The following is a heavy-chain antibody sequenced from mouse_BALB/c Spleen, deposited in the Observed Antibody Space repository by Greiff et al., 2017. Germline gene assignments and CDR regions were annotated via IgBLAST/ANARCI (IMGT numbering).Heavy chain of an antibody. V-gene: IGHV1-67*01. CDR1: GYTFTDYA. Sequence: VQLQQSGPELVRPGVSVKISCKGSGYTFTDYAMHWVKQSHATSLEWIGVISTYYGNTNYNQKFKGKATMTVDKSSSTAYMELARLTSEDSAIYYCAMGYDYEFAYWGQGTLVTVSA. CDR2: ISTYYGNT. D-gene: IGHD2-4*01. J-gene: IGHJ3*01. CDR3: AMGYDYEFAY.